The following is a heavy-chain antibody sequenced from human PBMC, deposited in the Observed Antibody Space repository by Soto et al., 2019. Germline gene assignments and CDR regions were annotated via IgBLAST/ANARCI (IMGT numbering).Heavy chain of an antibody. CDR3: ARVGDGYNQGMDV. CDR1: GYTFTGYY. J-gene: IGHJ6*02. CDR2: INPNSGGT. Sequence: ASVKVSCKASGYTFTGYYMHWVRQAPGQGLEWMGWINPNSGGTNYAQKFQGWVTMTRDTSISTAYMELSRLRSDDTAVYYCARVGDGYNQGMDVWGQGTTVTVS. D-gene: IGHD5-12*01. V-gene: IGHV1-2*04.